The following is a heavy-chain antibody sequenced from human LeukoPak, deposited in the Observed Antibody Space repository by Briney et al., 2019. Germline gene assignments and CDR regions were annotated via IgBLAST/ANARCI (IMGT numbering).Heavy chain of an antibody. Sequence: PGGSLRLSCAASGFAFSSYAMTWVRQVPGKGLEFVSAISGLGVKTYYADSVKGRFTISRDNSKNTLYLQMNSLRVEDTAVYFCAKDLDDVLSGFFGFDYWGQGTLVTASS. CDR2: ISGLGVKT. CDR3: AKDLDDVLSGFFGFDY. V-gene: IGHV3-23*01. D-gene: IGHD3-9*01. CDR1: GFAFSSYA. J-gene: IGHJ4*02.